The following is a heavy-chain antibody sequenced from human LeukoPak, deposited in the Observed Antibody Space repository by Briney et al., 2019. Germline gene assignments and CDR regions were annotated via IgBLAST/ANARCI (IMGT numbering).Heavy chain of an antibody. CDR3: ARGKEMATIYQFDY. Sequence: GASVKVSCKASGGTFSSYAISWERQAPGQGLEWMGGIITIFGTANYAQKFQGRVTITADESTSTAYMELSSLRSEDTAVYYCARGKEMATIYQFDYWGQGTLVTVSS. J-gene: IGHJ4*02. D-gene: IGHD5-24*01. CDR1: GGTFSSYA. CDR2: IITIFGTA. V-gene: IGHV1-69*13.